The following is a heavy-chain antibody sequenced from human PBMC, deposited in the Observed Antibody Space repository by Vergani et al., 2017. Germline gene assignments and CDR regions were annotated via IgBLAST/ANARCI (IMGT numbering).Heavy chain of an antibody. V-gene: IGHV1-69*01. CDR3: AGDAPVLQSYYYMDV. Sequence: QVQLVQSGAEVKKPGASVKVSCKASGGTFRRYAISWVRQAPGQGLEWMGGIIPIFGTANYAQKFQGRVTITADESTSTAYMELSSLRSEDTAVYYCAGDAPVLQSYYYMDVWGKGTTVTVSS. J-gene: IGHJ6*03. CDR1: GGTFRRYA. CDR2: IIPIFGTA. D-gene: IGHD2-15*01.